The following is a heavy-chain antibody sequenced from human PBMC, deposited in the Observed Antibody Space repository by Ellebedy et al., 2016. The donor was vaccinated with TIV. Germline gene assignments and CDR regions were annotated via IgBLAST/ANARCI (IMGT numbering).Heavy chain of an antibody. CDR3: ATDRGPTRGFDP. CDR1: GGTFSSYA. Sequence: SVKVSXXASGGTFSSYAISWVRQAPGQGLEWMGRIIPILGIANYAQKFQGRVTITADKSTSTAYMELSRLRSDDTAVYYCATDRGPTRGFDPWGQGTLVTVSS. D-gene: IGHD3-10*01. V-gene: IGHV1-69*04. CDR2: IIPILGIA. J-gene: IGHJ5*02.